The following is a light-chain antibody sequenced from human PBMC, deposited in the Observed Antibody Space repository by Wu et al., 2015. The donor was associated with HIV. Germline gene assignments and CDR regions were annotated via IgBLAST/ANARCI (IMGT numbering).Light chain of an antibody. CDR3: QQSYISPPT. V-gene: IGKV1-39*01. CDR2: GSS. J-gene: IGKJ4*01. CDR1: QSVSGF. Sequence: DIQMTQSPSSLSASVGDRVTITCRASQSVSGFLNWYQQKPGKAPKVLIYGSSTLQSGVPSRFSAYGSGTDFTLTISSLQPEDFATYYCQQSYISPPTFGGGTKVEIK.